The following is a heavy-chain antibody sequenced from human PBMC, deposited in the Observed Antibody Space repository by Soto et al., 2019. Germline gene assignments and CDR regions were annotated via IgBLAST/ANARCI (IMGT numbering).Heavy chain of an antibody. CDR3: AKDASITMIVVAGDY. CDR1: GFTVSNNY. J-gene: IGHJ4*02. D-gene: IGHD3-22*01. Sequence: GSLRLSCAVSGFTVSNNYMSWVRQAPGKGLEGVSVIYSGGYTAYGDSVKGRFTISRDNSKNTLYLQMNSLRAEDTAVYYCAKDASITMIVVAGDYWGQGTLVTVSS. V-gene: IGHV3-53*05. CDR2: IYSGGYT.